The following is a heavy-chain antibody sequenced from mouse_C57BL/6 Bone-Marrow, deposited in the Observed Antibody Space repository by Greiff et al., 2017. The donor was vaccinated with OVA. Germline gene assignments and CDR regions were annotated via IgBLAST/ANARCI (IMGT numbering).Heavy chain of an antibody. D-gene: IGHD1-1*02. V-gene: IGHV5-4*01. Sequence: EVHLVESGGGLVKPGGSLKLSCAASGFTFSSYAMSWVRQTPEKRLEWVATISDGGSYTYYPDNVKGRFTISRDNAKNNLYLQMSHLKSEDIAMYYCARDLGGYYAMDYWGQGTSVTVSS. CDR2: ISDGGSYT. CDR1: GFTFSSYA. J-gene: IGHJ4*01. CDR3: ARDLGGYYAMDY.